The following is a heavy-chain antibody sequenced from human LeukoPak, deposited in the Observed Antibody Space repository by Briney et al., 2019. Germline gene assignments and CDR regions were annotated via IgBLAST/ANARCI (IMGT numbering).Heavy chain of an antibody. J-gene: IGHJ4*02. D-gene: IGHD3-16*02. CDR1: GYTLTELS. Sequence: ASVKVSCKVSGYTLTELSMHWVRQAPGKGLEWMGGFDPEDGETIYAQKFQGRVTMTEDTSTDTAYMELSSLRSEDTAVYYCARHGKYSQGYRYFDYWGQGTLVTVSS. CDR3: ARHGKYSQGYRYFDY. V-gene: IGHV1-24*01. CDR2: FDPEDGET.